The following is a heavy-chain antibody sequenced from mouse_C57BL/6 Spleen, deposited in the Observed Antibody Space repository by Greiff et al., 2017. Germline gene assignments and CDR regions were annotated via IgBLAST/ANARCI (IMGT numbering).Heavy chain of an antibody. CDR3: ARWGYAMDY. V-gene: IGHV1-82*01. J-gene: IGHJ4*01. Sequence: QVQLKQSGPELVKPGASVKISCKASGYAFSSSWMNWVKQRPGKGLEWIGRIYPGDGDTNYNGKFKGKATLTAYKSSSTAYMQLSSLTSEDSAVYFCARWGYAMDYWGQGTSVTVSS. CDR1: GYAFSSSW. CDR2: IYPGDGDT.